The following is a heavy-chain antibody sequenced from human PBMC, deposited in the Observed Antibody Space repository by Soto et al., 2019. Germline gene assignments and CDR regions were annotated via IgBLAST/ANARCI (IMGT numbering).Heavy chain of an antibody. D-gene: IGHD3-22*01. CDR1: GGTFSSHG. Sequence: QVQLVQSGAEVKKPGSSVKVSCKASGGTFSSHGISWVRQAPGQGLEWMGGIIPILVTPNYAQKFQGRDTLTADEFPSTAYMELSSLRPEDTAVSYCARETRPYSFDSSGYPDAFDIWGQGTMVTVSS. CDR3: ARETRPYSFDSSGYPDAFDI. J-gene: IGHJ3*02. CDR2: IIPILVTP. V-gene: IGHV1-69*01.